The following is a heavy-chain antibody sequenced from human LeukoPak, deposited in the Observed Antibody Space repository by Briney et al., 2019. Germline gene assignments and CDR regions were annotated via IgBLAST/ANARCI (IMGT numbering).Heavy chain of an antibody. CDR2: INPNSGGT. D-gene: IGHD6-19*01. Sequence: ASVKVSCKASGYTFTGYYMHWVRQAPGQGLEWMGWINPNSGGTNYAQKFQGRVTMTRDTSISTAYMELSRLRSDDTAVYYCARDKVGYSSGWYGWFDPWGQGTLVTVSS. J-gene: IGHJ5*02. CDR3: ARDKVGYSSGWYGWFDP. CDR1: GYTFTGYY. V-gene: IGHV1-2*02.